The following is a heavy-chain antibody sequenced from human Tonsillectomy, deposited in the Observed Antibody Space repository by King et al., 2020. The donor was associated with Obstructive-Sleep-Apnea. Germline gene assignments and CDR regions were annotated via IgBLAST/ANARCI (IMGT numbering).Heavy chain of an antibody. D-gene: IGHD3-22*01. CDR2: IYHSGST. Sequence: QLQESGPGLVKPSGTLSLTCAVSGGSISRSNWWSWVRQPPGKGLEWIGEIYHSGSTNYNPSLKSRVTISVDKSKNQFFLKLSSVTAADTAVYYCARDPGDRSGYYFNWLDPWGQGTLVTVSS. J-gene: IGHJ5*02. CDR1: GGSISRSNW. CDR3: ARDPGDRSGYYFNWLDP. V-gene: IGHV4-4*02.